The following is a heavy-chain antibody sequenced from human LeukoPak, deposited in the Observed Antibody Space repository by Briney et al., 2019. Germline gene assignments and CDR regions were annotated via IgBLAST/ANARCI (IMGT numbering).Heavy chain of an antibody. V-gene: IGHV3-23*01. CDR1: GFTFSSYA. J-gene: IGHJ6*03. CDR2: IGSSGNT. D-gene: IGHD2-2*01. Sequence: GGSLRLSCAASGFTFSSYAMSWVRQAPGKGLEWVSAIGSSGNTFYADSVKGRFTLSRDNSKSTLYLQMNSLRAEDTALYYCAKGTSWMSPYYYMDVWGTGTTVTVSS. CDR3: AKGTSWMSPYYYMDV.